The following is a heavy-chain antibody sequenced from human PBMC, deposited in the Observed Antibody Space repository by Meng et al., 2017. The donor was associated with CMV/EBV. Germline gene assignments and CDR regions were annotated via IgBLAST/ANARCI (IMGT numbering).Heavy chain of an antibody. CDR2: ISSSSSYI. Sequence: ETLSLTCAASGFTFSSYSMNWVRQAPGKGLEWVSSISSSSSYIYYADSVKGRFTISRDNAKNSLYLQMNSLRAEDTAVYYCARDRGYYGSGSYGDYWGQGTLVTVSS. CDR3: ARDRGYYGSGSYGDY. D-gene: IGHD3-10*01. CDR1: GFTFSSYS. V-gene: IGHV3-21*01. J-gene: IGHJ4*02.